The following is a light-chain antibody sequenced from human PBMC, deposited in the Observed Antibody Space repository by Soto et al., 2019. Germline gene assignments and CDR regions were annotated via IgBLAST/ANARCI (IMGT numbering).Light chain of an antibody. CDR3: SSYTSSSTLALYV. Sequence: QSALTQPASVSGSPGQSITISCTGTSSDVGGYNYVSWYQQHPGKAPKLMIYDVSNRPSGVSNRFSGPKSGNTASLTISGLQAEDEADYYCSSYTSSSTLALYVFGTGTKVTVL. CDR1: SSDVGGYNY. J-gene: IGLJ1*01. V-gene: IGLV2-14*01. CDR2: DVS.